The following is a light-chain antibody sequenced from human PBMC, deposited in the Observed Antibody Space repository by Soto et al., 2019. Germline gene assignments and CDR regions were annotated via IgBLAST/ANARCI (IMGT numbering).Light chain of an antibody. V-gene: IGKV1-8*01. CDR1: QGISSY. CDR3: QQYYSYAWT. CDR2: AAS. J-gene: IGKJ1*01. Sequence: AIRMTQSPSSFSASTGDRVTITCRASQGISSYLAWYQQKPGKAPKLLIYAASTLQSGVPSRFSGSGSGTDLTLTICCLQSEDFATYYCQQYYSYAWTFGQGTKVEIK.